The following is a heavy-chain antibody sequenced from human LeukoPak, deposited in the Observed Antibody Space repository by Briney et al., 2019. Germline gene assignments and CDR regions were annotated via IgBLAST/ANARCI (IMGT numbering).Heavy chain of an antibody. J-gene: IGHJ6*02. CDR2: IYDIGIT. Sequence: SETLSLTCTVSGGSISSGDYYWSWIRQPPGKGRECIGYIYDIGITYYNPSLKSRLSISLDTSKNQFSLKVTSVTAADTAVYYCARVRPDYYYGVDVWGQGTTVTVSS. CDR1: GGSISSGDYY. V-gene: IGHV4-30-4*01. CDR3: ARVRPDYYYGVDV.